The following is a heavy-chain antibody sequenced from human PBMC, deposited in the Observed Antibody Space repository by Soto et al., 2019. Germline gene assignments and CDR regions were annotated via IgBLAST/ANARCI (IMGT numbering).Heavy chain of an antibody. CDR1: GFTFSSYA. D-gene: IGHD3-22*01. V-gene: IGHV3-23*01. Sequence: GGSLRLSCAASGFTFSSYAMSWVRQAPGKGLEWVSAISGSGGSTYYADSVKGRFTISRDNSKNTLYLQMNSLRAEDTAVYYCAILDSYYYDSSGPSDYWGQGTLVTVSS. CDR3: AILDSYYYDSSGPSDY. J-gene: IGHJ4*02. CDR2: ISGSGGST.